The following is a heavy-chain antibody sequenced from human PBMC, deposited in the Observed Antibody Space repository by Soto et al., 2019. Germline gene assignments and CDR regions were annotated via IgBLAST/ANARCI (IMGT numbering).Heavy chain of an antibody. V-gene: IGHV1-69*06. CDR2: IIPIFGTA. Sequence: SVKVSCKASGGTFSSYAISWVRQAPGQGLEWMGGIIPIFGTANYAQKFQGRVTITADKSTSTAYMELSSLRSEDTAVYYCARAAGNYYYYYGMDVWGQGTTVTVSS. CDR3: ARAAGNYYYYYGMDV. J-gene: IGHJ6*02. CDR1: GGTFSSYA. D-gene: IGHD6-13*01.